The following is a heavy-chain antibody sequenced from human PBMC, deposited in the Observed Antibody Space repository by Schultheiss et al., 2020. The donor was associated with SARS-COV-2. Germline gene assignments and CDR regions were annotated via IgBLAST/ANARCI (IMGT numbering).Heavy chain of an antibody. D-gene: IGHD3-16*01. J-gene: IGHJ2*01. CDR3: ARGGINWYFDL. Sequence: SETLSLTCTVSGGSISSYYWSWIRQPPGKGLEWIGYIYYSGSTNYNPSLSHRVTISVDTSKNQFSLKLSSVTAADTAVYYCARGGINWYFDLWGRGTLVTVSS. CDR2: IYYSGST. V-gene: IGHV4-59*01. CDR1: GGSISSYY.